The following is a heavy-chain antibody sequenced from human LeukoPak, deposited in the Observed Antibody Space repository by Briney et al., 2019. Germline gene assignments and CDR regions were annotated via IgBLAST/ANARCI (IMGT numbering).Heavy chain of an antibody. CDR2: ISGSGGST. Sequence: GGSLRLSCAASGFTFSSYWMSWVRQAPGKGLEWVSGISGSGGSTYDADSVKGRFTISRDNSKNTLYLQMNSLRADDTAVYYCAKRVVRGESYSYYYMDVWGKGTTVTVSS. J-gene: IGHJ6*03. V-gene: IGHV3-23*01. D-gene: IGHD3-10*01. CDR3: AKRVVRGESYSYYYMDV. CDR1: GFTFSSYW.